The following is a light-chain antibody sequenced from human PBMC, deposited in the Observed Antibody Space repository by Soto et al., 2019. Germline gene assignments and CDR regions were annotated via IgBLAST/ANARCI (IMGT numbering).Light chain of an antibody. Sequence: QSALTQPASVSGSPGQSITISCTGSSSDVEYNSVTWYQQHPGKAPKLLLYDVSNRPSRVSNRFSGSKSGNTASLTISGLQAEDEADYFCSSYTTSSTLVVFGGGTKLTVL. J-gene: IGLJ2*01. CDR3: SSYTTSSTLVV. CDR1: SSDVEYNS. CDR2: DVS. V-gene: IGLV2-14*01.